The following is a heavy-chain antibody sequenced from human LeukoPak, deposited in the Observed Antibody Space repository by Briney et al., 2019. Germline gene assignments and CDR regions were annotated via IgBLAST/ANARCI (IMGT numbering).Heavy chain of an antibody. CDR1: GGSFSGYY. Sequence: SETLSLTCAVYGGSFSGYYWSWIRQPPGKGLEWIGEINHSGSTNYNPSLKSRVTISVDTSKNQFSLKLSSVAAADTAVYYCARRDAADGTGPWGQGTLVTVSS. J-gene: IGHJ4*02. CDR3: ARRDAADGTGP. D-gene: IGHD6-13*01. CDR2: INHSGST. V-gene: IGHV4-34*01.